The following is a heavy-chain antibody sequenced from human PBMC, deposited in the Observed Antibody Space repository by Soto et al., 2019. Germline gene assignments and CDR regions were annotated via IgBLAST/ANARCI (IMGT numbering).Heavy chain of an antibody. J-gene: IGHJ4*02. Sequence: QVQLQQWGAGLLKPSETLSLTCAVYGGSFSGYYWSWIRQPPGKGLEWIGEINHSGSTNYNPSLNSRVTISVDTSKNQFSLKLSSVTAADTAVYYCARAGCSGGSCYSSDYNFDYWGQGTLVTVSS. D-gene: IGHD2-15*01. CDR2: INHSGST. CDR3: ARAGCSGGSCYSSDYNFDY. V-gene: IGHV4-34*01. CDR1: GGSFSGYY.